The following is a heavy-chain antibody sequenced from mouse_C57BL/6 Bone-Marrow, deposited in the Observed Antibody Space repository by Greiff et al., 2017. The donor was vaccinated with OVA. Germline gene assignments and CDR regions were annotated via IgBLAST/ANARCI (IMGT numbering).Heavy chain of an antibody. CDR1: GYTFTSYW. J-gene: IGHJ4*01. CDR2: IDPSDSET. V-gene: IGHV1-52*01. Sequence: QVQLQQPGAELVRPGSSVKLSCKASGYTFTSYWMHWVKQRPIQGLEWIGNIDPSDSETHYNQQFKDQATLTVDNSSRTAYMQLSSLTSEDSAVYYCARDGSSYDYAMDYWGQGTSVTVSS. D-gene: IGHD1-1*01. CDR3: ARDGSSYDYAMDY.